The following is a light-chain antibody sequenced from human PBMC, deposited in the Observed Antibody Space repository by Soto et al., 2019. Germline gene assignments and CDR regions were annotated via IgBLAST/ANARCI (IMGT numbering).Light chain of an antibody. Sequence: DIQMTQSPSSLSAFLGDRVTITCRASQGISDYLVWYQRKPGKVPKLLIYAASTLQSGVPPRFSGTGSGTDVTLTISSLQPEDVATYCCQNYYSAPFTFGPGTKVDIK. CDR3: QNYYSAPFT. CDR2: AAS. CDR1: QGISDY. V-gene: IGKV1-27*01. J-gene: IGKJ3*01.